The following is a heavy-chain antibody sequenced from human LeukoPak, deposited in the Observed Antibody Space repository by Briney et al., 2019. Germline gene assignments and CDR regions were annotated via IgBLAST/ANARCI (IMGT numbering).Heavy chain of an antibody. CDR2: VNRDGSET. Sequence: PGGSLRLSCTASGFTISTYWMSWVRQAPGKGLEWVANVNRDGSETYYLDSVKGRFTISKDNAKNSLYLQMNSLRAEDTALYHCARNNGMDVWGQGTTVIVSS. CDR3: ARNNGMDV. V-gene: IGHV3-7*03. CDR1: GFTISTYW. J-gene: IGHJ6*02.